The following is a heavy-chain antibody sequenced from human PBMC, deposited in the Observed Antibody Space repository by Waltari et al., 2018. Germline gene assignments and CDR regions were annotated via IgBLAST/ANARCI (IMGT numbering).Heavy chain of an antibody. J-gene: IGHJ4*02. Sequence: EVQLVESGGGLVQPGGSLRLSCAASGFTFSSYWMHWVRQAPGKGLVCVSRINGDGSRTYYADSVKGRFTISRDNAKNTLYLQMNSRGAEDTAIYYCARGHLTGYCNDYWGQGTLVTVSS. D-gene: IGHD3-9*01. CDR3: ARGHLTGYCNDY. CDR1: GFTFSSYW. CDR2: INGDGSRT. V-gene: IGHV3-74*01.